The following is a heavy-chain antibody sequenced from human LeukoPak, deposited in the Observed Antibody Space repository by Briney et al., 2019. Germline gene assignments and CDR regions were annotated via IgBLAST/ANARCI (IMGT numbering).Heavy chain of an antibody. Sequence: GGSLRLSCAASGFTFSSYWIHWVRQAPGKGLVWVSRINSDGSSTTYADSVKGRFTISRDNAKNTLYLQMNRLRAEDTAVYYCARSAAAGFSYYSYYLAVWGKGTTVTIFS. CDR1: GFTFSSYW. J-gene: IGHJ6*03. D-gene: IGHD6-13*01. CDR3: ARSAAAGFSYYSYYLAV. V-gene: IGHV3-74*01. CDR2: INSDGSST.